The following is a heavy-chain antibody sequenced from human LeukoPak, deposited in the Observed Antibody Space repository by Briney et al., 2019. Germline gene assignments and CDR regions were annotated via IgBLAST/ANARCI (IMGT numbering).Heavy chain of an antibody. CDR1: GYRFTSYW. V-gene: IGHV5-51*01. Sequence: GESLKISCKGSGYRFTSYWIGWVRQMPGKGLEWMGINYPGDSDTRYSTSFQGQVTISADKSISTAYLQWSSLKASDTAMYYCARLLGYCSSTSCYPPHPNYMDDWGKGTMVTVSS. CDR2: NYPGDSDT. D-gene: IGHD2-2*03. CDR3: ARLLGYCSSTSCYPPHPNYMDD. J-gene: IGHJ6*03.